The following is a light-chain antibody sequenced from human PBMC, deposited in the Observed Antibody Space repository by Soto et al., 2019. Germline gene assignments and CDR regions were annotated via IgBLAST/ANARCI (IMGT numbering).Light chain of an antibody. V-gene: IGLV2-8*01. J-gene: IGLJ1*01. CDR3: SSYSGTNYHYV. CDR2: EVS. Sequence: QSALTQPPSASGSFGPSVTISCTGTSSDVGGYNYVSWYQQHPGKNPKLMIYEVSERPSGVPDRFSGSKSGNTASLTVSGLQADDEADYYCSSYSGTNYHYVFGTGTKLTVL. CDR1: SSDVGGYNY.